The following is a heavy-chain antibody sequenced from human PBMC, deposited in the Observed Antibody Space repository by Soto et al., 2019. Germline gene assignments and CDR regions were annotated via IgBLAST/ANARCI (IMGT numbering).Heavy chain of an antibody. CDR2: INHSGST. V-gene: IGHV4-34*01. CDR3: ARHNYDSSGYYHYYYGMDV. D-gene: IGHD3-22*01. J-gene: IGHJ6*02. Sequence: QVQLQQWGAGLLKPSETLSLTCAVYGGSGGSFSGYYWSWIRQPPGKGLEWIGEINHSGSTNYNPYLKSRGNISVDTSKNQFSLKLSSVTAADTAVYYCARHNYDSSGYYHYYYGMDVWGQGTTVTVSS. CDR1: GGSGGSFSGYY.